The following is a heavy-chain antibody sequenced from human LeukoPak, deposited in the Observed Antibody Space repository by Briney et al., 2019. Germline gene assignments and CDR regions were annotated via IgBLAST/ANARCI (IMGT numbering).Heavy chain of an antibody. J-gene: IGHJ4*02. V-gene: IGHV4-59*12. CDR2: IYYSGST. D-gene: IGHD6-13*01. Sequence: PSETLSLTCTVSGGSITSYYWSWIRQPPGKGLERIGYIYYSGSTNYNPSLKSRVTISVDTSKNQFSLQLNSVTPEDTAVYYCAREGSSSWYSHYFDYWGQGTLVTVSS. CDR3: AREGSSSWYSHYFDY. CDR1: GGSITSYY.